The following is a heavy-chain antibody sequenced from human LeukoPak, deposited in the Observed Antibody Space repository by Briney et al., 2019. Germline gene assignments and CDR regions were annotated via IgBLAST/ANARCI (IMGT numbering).Heavy chain of an antibody. CDR3: GRDRPTGYYDY. Sequence: SETLSLTCTVSSYSISSGYCWSWIRQSPGKGLEWIASINHSGITYYNPSLKSRVTISVDTSKNQFSLKLTSVTAADTAVYYCGRDRPTGYYDYWGQGILVTVSS. CDR1: SYSISSGYC. CDR2: INHSGIT. D-gene: IGHD3-9*01. J-gene: IGHJ4*02. V-gene: IGHV4-38-2*02.